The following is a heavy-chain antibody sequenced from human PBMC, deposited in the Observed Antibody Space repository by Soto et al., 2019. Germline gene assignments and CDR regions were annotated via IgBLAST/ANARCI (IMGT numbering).Heavy chain of an antibody. D-gene: IGHD6-13*01. CDR1: GFTFSSYS. V-gene: IGHV3-21*01. CDR3: ARLISSSWYGGLNYYYYGMDV. Sequence: GVSLRLSWAASGFTFSSYSMNWVRQAPGKGREWVSSIGSSSSYIYYSDSVRGRFTISRDNAKNSLYLQMNSLRAEDTAVYYCARLISSSWYGGLNYYYYGMDVWGQGTTVTVSS. J-gene: IGHJ6*02. CDR2: IGSSSSYI.